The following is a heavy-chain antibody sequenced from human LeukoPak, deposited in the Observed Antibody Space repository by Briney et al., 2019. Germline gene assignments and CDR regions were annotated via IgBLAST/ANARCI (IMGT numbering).Heavy chain of an antibody. D-gene: IGHD3-10*01. CDR3: ARGGRGDYGSGSYYNYGMDV. J-gene: IGHJ6*02. V-gene: IGHV3-48*01. CDR2: ISSSSASI. Sequence: GGSLRLSCAASGFTFSGYSMGWVRQAPGKGLEWVSYISSSSASIYHADSVKGRFTISRDNAQNSLYLQMNGLRVEDTALYYCARGGRGDYGSGSYYNYGMDVWGQGTTVTVSS. CDR1: GFTFSGYS.